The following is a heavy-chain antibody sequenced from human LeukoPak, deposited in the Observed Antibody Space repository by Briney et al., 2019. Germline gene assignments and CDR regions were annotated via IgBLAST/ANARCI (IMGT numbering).Heavy chain of an antibody. CDR2: IYSGGST. CDR1: GFTVSSNY. Sequence: GGSLRLSCAASGFTVSSNYMSWVPQAPGKGLVWVSVIYSGGSTYYADSVKGRFTISRDNSKNTLYHQMNSLRAEDTAVYYCARGGGSSSWFSPKHYFDYWGQGTLVTVSS. V-gene: IGHV3-66*01. D-gene: IGHD6-13*01. CDR3: ARGGGSSSWFSPKHYFDY. J-gene: IGHJ4*02.